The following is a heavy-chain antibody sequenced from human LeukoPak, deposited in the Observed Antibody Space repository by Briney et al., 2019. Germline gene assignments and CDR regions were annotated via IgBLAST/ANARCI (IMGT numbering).Heavy chain of an antibody. CDR3: ARDFSGVAANWFDP. V-gene: IGHV4-61*08. J-gene: IGHJ5*02. D-gene: IGHD3-3*01. CDR2: IYYSGST. CDR1: GGCISSGGYY. Sequence: SQTLPLTCTVSGGCISSGGYYWSWIRQPPGKGLEWIGYIYYSGSTNYNPSLKSRVTISVDTSKNQFSLRLTSVTAADTAVYYCARDFSGVAANWFDPWGQGTLVTVSS.